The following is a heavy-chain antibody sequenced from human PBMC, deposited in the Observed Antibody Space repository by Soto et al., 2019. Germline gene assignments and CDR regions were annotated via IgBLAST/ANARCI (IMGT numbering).Heavy chain of an antibody. V-gene: IGHV1-46*03. D-gene: IGHD5-12*01. CDR3: ARDNVEMATIHNGMDV. J-gene: IGHJ6*02. CDR1: GYTFTSYY. CDR2: INPSGGST. Sequence: GASVKVSCKASGYTFTSYYMHWVRQAPGQGLEWMGIINPSGGSTSYAQKFQGRVTMTRDTSTSTVYMELSSLRSEDTAVYYCARDNVEMATIHNGMDVWGQGTTVTVSS.